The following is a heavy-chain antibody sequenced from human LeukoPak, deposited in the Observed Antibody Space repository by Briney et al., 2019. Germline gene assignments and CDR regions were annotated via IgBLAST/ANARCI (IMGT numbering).Heavy chain of an antibody. CDR2: ISGSGGST. D-gene: IGHD3-22*01. CDR3: AKDRGYYDSSGYSFDY. J-gene: IGHJ4*02. CDR1: GFTFSSYA. Sequence: PGGSLRLSCAASGFTFSSYAMSWVRQAPGKGLEWVSAISGSGGSTYYADSVKGRFTISRDNSKNTLYLQMNSLRAEDTAVHYCAKDRGYYDSSGYSFDYWGQGTLVTVSS. V-gene: IGHV3-23*01.